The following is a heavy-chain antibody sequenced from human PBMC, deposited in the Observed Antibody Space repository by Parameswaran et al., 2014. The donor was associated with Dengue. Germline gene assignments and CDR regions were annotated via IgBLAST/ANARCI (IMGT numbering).Heavy chain of an antibody. CDR3: ARGIKGYFDWFSFDY. J-gene: IGHJ4*02. V-gene: IGHV1-69*15. D-gene: IGHD3-9*01. CDR2: IIPIFGTA. Sequence: RLVRQAPGQGLEWMGRIIPIFGTANYAQKFQGRVTITADESTSTAYMELSSLRSEDTAVYYCARGIKGYFDWFSFDYWGQGTLVTVSS.